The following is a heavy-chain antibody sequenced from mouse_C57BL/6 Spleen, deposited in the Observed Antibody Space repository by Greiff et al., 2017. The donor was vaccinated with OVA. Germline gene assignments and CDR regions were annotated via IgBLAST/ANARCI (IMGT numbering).Heavy chain of an antibody. Sequence: VQLQQSGAELVRPGASVTLSCKASGYTFTDYEMHWVKQTPVHGLEWIGAIDPETGGTAYNQKFKGKAILTADKSSSTAYMELRSLTSEDSAVYYCARRGWDAWFAYWGQGTLVTVSA. V-gene: IGHV1-15*01. CDR1: GYTFTDYE. CDR3: ARRGWDAWFAY. CDR2: IDPETGGT. J-gene: IGHJ3*01. D-gene: IGHD4-1*01.